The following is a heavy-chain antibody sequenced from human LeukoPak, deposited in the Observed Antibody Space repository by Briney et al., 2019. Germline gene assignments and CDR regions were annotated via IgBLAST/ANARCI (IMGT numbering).Heavy chain of an antibody. J-gene: IGHJ4*02. D-gene: IGHD6-19*01. CDR2: IYYSGST. V-gene: IGHV4-39*01. CDR1: GGSISSSSYY. CDR3: ARRIAVAGAFDY. Sequence: SETLSLTCTVSGGSISSSSYYWGWIRQPPGKGLEWIGSIYYSGSTYYNPSLKSRVTISVDTSKNQFFLKLSSVTAADTAVYYCARRIAVAGAFDYWGQGTLVTVSS.